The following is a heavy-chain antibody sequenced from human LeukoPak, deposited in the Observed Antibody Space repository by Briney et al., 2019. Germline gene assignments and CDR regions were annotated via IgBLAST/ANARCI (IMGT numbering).Heavy chain of an antibody. D-gene: IGHD6-13*01. CDR3: ARVVGLTGYSSTWYSGYYYYMDV. CDR2: IIPMFGTA. CDR1: GGTFSSYA. V-gene: IGHV1-69*06. J-gene: IGHJ6*03. Sequence: ASVKVSCKASGGTFSSYAISWVRQTPGQGLEWMGGIIPMFGTANYAQKFQDRVTITADKSTSTAYMELSSLRSEDTAVYYCARVVGLTGYSSTWYSGYYYYMDVWGKGTTVTVSS.